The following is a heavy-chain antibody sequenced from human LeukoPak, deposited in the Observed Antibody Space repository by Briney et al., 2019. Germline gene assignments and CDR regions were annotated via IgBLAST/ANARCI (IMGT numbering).Heavy chain of an antibody. CDR2: IYPGDSDT. J-gene: IGHJ4*02. V-gene: IGHV5-51*01. Sequence: GESLKISCQGSGYSFNSYWIAWVRQLHGKGLEWMRIIYPGDSDTRYSPSFRGQITISADKSINTAYLRWSSLKASDTAMYYYARAYYCGGGSCKLEYWGQGTLVTVSS. D-gene: IGHD2-15*01. CDR3: ARAYYCGGGSCKLEY. CDR1: GYSFNSYW.